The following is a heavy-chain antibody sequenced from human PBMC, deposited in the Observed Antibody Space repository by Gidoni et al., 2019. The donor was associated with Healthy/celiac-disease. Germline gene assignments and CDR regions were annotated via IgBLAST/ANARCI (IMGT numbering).Heavy chain of an antibody. Sequence: EVQLVESGGGLVQPGGSLRLSCAASGFTFSSYWMHWVRQAPGKGLVWVSRINSDGSSTSYADSVKGRFTSSRDNAKNTLYLQMNSLRAKDTAVYYCARDPPITVTTSYYYMDVWGKGTTVTVSS. D-gene: IGHD4-4*01. CDR1: GFTFSSYW. J-gene: IGHJ6*03. CDR2: INSDGSST. V-gene: IGHV3-74*01. CDR3: ARDPPITVTTSYYYMDV.